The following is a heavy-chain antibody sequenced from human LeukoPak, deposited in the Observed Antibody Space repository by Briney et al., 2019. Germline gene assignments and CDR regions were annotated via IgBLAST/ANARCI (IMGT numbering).Heavy chain of an antibody. CDR3: ARDGVAGVV. V-gene: IGHV4-34*01. CDR2: INHSGST. D-gene: IGHD6-19*01. Sequence: SETLSLTCAVYGEYFSTYYYSWIRQPPGKGLEWIGEINHSGSTNYNPSLKSRLTISVDMSKKQFFLRLSSVTAADTAMYYCARDGVAGVVWGQGTLVTVSS. CDR1: GEYFSTYY. J-gene: IGHJ4*02.